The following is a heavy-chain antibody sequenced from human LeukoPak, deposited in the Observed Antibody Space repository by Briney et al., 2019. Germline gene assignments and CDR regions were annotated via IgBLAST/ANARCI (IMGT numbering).Heavy chain of an antibody. V-gene: IGHV1-2*02. CDR3: ARGYGLRLTSLDMKY. Sequence: ASVKVSCKASGYTFTGYYMHWVRQAPGQGLEWMGWINPNSGGTNYAQKFQGRVTMTRDTSISTAYMELSRLRSDDTAVYYCARGYGLRLTSLDMKYWGQGTLVTVSS. CDR2: INPNSGGT. J-gene: IGHJ4*02. CDR1: GYTFTGYY. D-gene: IGHD3-9*01.